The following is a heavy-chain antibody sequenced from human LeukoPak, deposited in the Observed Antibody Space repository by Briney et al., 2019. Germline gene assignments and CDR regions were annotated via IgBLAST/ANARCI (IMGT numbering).Heavy chain of an antibody. V-gene: IGHV3-23*01. CDR2: ISGSGGST. D-gene: IGHD3-22*01. J-gene: IGHJ4*02. CDR1: GFTFSSYA. CDR3: AGFWGTYYYDSSGYHFDY. Sequence: GGSLRLSCAASGFTFSSYAMSWVRQAPGKGLEWVSAISGSGGSTYYADSVKGRFTISRDNSKNTLYLQMNSLRAEDTAVYYCAGFWGTYYYDSSGYHFDYWGQGTLVTVSS.